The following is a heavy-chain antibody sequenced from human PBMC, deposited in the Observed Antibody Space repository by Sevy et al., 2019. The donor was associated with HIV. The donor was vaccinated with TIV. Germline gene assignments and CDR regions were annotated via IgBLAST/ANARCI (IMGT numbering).Heavy chain of an antibody. J-gene: IGHJ4*02. CDR2: IHQSGST. Sequence: SETLSLTCTVSGYSISTGYYWGWIRQPPGKGLEWIGNIHQSGSTYYNPSLKSRITISVDTSKNQFSLNLISVTAADTAVYYCARRTYYSDSTAYYFDYWGQGTLDTVSS. V-gene: IGHV4-38-2*02. CDR3: ARRTYYSDSTAYYFDY. D-gene: IGHD3-22*01. CDR1: GYSISTGYY.